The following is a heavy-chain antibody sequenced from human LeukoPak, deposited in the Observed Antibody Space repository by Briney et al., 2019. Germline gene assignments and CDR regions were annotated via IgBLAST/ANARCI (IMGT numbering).Heavy chain of an antibody. CDR1: GYSISSGYY. J-gene: IGHJ3*02. D-gene: IGHD3-3*01. Sequence: PSETLSLTCAVSGYSISSGYYWGWIRQPPGKGLEWIGSIHHSGNTHNNSSLKSRVTMSVDTSKNQFSLRLSSVTATDTAVYYCARDGRFLEWLPLSPLDSFDIWGQGTMVTVSS. V-gene: IGHV4-38-2*02. CDR3: ARDGRFLEWLPLSPLDSFDI. CDR2: IHHSGNT.